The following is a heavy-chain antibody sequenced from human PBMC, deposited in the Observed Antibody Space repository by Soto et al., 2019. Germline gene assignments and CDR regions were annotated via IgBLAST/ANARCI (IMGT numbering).Heavy chain of an antibody. J-gene: IGHJ6*02. Sequence: GASVKVSCKASGYTFTSYAMHWVRQAPGQRLEWMGWINAGNGNTKYSQKFQGRVTITRDTSASTAYMELSSLRSEDTAVYYCARGGQLIPNYYYYGMDVWGQGTTVTVSS. CDR3: ARGGQLIPNYYYYGMDV. CDR2: INAGNGNT. D-gene: IGHD2-2*01. CDR1: GYTFTSYA. V-gene: IGHV1-3*01.